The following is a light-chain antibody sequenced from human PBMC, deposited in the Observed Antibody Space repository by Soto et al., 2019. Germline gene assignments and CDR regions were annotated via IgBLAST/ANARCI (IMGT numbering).Light chain of an antibody. J-gene: IGKJ2*01. CDR2: DAS. Sequence: DIVMTQSPATLSVSPGERATLSCRASQSISNNLAWYQQKPGQAPRLLIYDASTRATGVPARFSGSGSGTEFTLTISSLQCEDFAVYYCQQFTNGPPYTFGQGTKLEIK. V-gene: IGKV3-15*01. CDR3: QQFTNGPPYT. CDR1: QSISNN.